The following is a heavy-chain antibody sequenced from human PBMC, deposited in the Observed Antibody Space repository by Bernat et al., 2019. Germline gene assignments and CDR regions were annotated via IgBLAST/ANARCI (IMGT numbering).Heavy chain of an antibody. CDR1: GFTFDDYA. Sequence: EVQLVESGGGVVQPGGSLRLSCAASGFTFDDYAMHWVRQAPGKGLEWVSLISGDGGSTYYADSVKDRFTISRDNSKNSLYLQMNSLRTEDTALYYCAKDIRDFWSGYGGDNWFDPWGQGTLVPVSS. J-gene: IGHJ5*02. CDR3: AKDIRDFWSGYGGDNWFDP. CDR2: ISGDGGST. D-gene: IGHD3-3*01. V-gene: IGHV3-43*02.